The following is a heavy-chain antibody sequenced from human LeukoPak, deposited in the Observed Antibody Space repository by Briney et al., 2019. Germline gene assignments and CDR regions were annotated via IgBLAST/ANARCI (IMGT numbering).Heavy chain of an antibody. CDR2: INSDGSST. Sequence: LAGGSLRLSCAASGFTFSSYWMHWVRQAPGKGLVWVSRINSDGSSTSYADSVKGRFTISRDNAKNTLYLQMNSLRAEDMAEYYCARVQVPAAMSLNWFDPWGQGTLVTVSS. CDR3: ARVQVPAAMSLNWFDP. V-gene: IGHV3-74*01. CDR1: GFTFSSYW. J-gene: IGHJ5*02. D-gene: IGHD2-2*01.